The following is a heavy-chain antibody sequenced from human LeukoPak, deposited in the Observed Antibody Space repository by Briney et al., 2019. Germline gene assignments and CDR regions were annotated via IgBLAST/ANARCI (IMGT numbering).Heavy chain of an antibody. Sequence: PSETLSLTCSVSGGSISSYYWSWIRQPPGKGLEWIGYIFYSGSTNCNPSLKSRVTISVDTSKDQFSLKLSSVTAADTAVYYCARPSNWLAGTFDYWGQGTLVTVSS. D-gene: IGHD6-19*01. CDR3: ARPSNWLAGTFDY. V-gene: IGHV4-59*08. CDR1: GGSISSYY. J-gene: IGHJ4*02. CDR2: IFYSGST.